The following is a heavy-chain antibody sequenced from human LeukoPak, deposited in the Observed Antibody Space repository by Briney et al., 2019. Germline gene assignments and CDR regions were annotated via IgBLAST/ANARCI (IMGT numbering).Heavy chain of an antibody. Sequence: GGSLRLSCAASGFTVSSNYMSWVRQAPGKGLEWVSVIYSGGSTYYADSVKGRFTISRDNSKNTLYLQMNSLRAEDTAVYYCAKDRVYCSGGSCYSYYGMDVWGQGTTVTVSS. D-gene: IGHD2-15*01. CDR2: IYSGGST. J-gene: IGHJ6*02. CDR1: GFTVSSNY. CDR3: AKDRVYCSGGSCYSYYGMDV. V-gene: IGHV3-53*05.